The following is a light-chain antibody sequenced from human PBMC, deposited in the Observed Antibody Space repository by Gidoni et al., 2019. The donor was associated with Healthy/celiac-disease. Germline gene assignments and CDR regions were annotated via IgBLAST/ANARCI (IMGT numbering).Light chain of an antibody. J-gene: IGKJ5*01. CDR2: DAS. CDR1: QSVSSY. V-gene: IGKV3-11*01. CDR3: QQRSNWQIT. Sequence: EIVLTRSPATLSLSPGERATLSCRASQSVSSYLAWYQQKPGQAPRLLIYDASNRATGIPARFSGSGSGTVFTLTISSLEPEDFAVYYCQQRSNWQITFGQGTRLEIK.